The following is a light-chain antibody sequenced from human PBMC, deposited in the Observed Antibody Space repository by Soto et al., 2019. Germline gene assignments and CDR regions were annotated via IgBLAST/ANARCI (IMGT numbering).Light chain of an antibody. Sequence: QSALTQPASVSGSPGQSITISCTGTSSDVGGHDSVSWYQQHPGKAPKLMIYDVSKRPSGVSNRFSGSKSGNTASLTISGLQAEDEADYYCTSYTNRIPVVFGGGTKLTVL. J-gene: IGLJ2*01. V-gene: IGLV2-14*01. CDR3: TSYTNRIPVV. CDR2: DVS. CDR1: SSDVGGHDS.